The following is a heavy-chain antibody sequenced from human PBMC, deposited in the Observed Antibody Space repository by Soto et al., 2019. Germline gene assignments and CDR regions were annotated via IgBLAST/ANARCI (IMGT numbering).Heavy chain of an antibody. CDR1: GFSFVNYA. J-gene: IGHJ4*02. CDR3: AKATTNGGWFNPFDS. CDR2: LSGSGTST. D-gene: IGHD6-19*01. Sequence: PGWSLILSCAASGFSFVNYAMNWVRQAPGKGLEWVSGLSGSGTSTYYADSVKGRFTISRDNSRDTLFLQMNSLTADDTAVYYCAKATTNGGWFNPFDSWGQGALVTVSS. V-gene: IGHV3-23*01.